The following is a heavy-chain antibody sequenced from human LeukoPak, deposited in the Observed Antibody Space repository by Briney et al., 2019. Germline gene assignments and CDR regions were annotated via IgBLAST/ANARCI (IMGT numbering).Heavy chain of an antibody. CDR2: IDPSDSYT. J-gene: IGHJ5*02. CDR1: GYSFTSYW. CDR3: ARGSHSSGYFGYFDL. D-gene: IGHD6-19*01. Sequence: GESLRISCKGSGYSFTSYWISWVRQMPGKGLEWMGRIDPSDSYTNYSPSFQGHVTISADKSISTAYLQSSSLKASDTAMYYCARGSHSSGYFGYFDLGGQGTLVTVS. V-gene: IGHV5-10-1*01.